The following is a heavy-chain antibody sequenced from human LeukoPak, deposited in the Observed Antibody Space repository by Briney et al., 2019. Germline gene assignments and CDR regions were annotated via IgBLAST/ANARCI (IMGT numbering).Heavy chain of an antibody. V-gene: IGHV3-21*06. J-gene: IGHJ3*01. CDR1: GFTFSSYS. CDR3: ARPAYTAAYDL. CDR2: ISSSSSYI. D-gene: IGHD3-16*01. Sequence: GGSLRLFCAASGFTFSSYSMNWVRQAPGKGLEWVSSISSSSSYIYYADSVKGRFIISRDNAKNSLYLQMNSLRPEDTALYYCARPAYTAAYDLWGQGTVVTVSS.